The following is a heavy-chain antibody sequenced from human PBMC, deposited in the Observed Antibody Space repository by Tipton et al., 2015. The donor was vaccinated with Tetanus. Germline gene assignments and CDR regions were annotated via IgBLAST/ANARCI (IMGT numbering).Heavy chain of an antibody. CDR3: AKNRIGSFYAFDI. CDR1: GGSISSGDYY. CDR2: IYYSGST. Sequence: TLSLTCTVSGGSISSGDYYWSWIRQPPGKGLEWIGYIYYSGSTYYNPSLKSRVTISVDTSKNQFSLKLSSATAADTAVYYCAKNRIGSFYAFDIWGQGTMVTVSS. D-gene: IGHD1-26*01. J-gene: IGHJ3*02. V-gene: IGHV4-30-4*01.